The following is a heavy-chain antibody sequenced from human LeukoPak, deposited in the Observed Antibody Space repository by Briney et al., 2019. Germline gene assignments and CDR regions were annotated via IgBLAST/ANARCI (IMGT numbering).Heavy chain of an antibody. V-gene: IGHV3-74*01. CDR3: ARGSIAAADYNWFDP. D-gene: IGHD6-13*01. CDR1: GFTFSSYW. J-gene: IGHJ5*02. Sequence: GESLRLSCAASGFTFSSYWMHWVRQAPGKGLVWVSRIYSDGSSTTYADSVKGRFTISRDNAKNTLYLQMNSLRVEDTAVYYCARGSIAAADYNWFDPWGQGTLVTVSS. CDR2: IYSDGSST.